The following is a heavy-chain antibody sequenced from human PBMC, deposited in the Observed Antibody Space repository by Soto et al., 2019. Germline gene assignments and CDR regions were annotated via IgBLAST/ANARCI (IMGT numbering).Heavy chain of an antibody. V-gene: IGHV4-4*02. Sequence: SETLSLTCAVSGGSISSGGYSWSWVRQPPGKGLEWIGEIYHSGSTNYNPSLKSRVTISVDKSKNQFSLKLSSVTAADTAVYYWARGGYDSSGYYLHQWGQGTLVTVSS. D-gene: IGHD3-22*01. CDR1: GGSISSGGYS. CDR2: IYHSGST. J-gene: IGHJ1*01. CDR3: ARGGYDSSGYYLHQ.